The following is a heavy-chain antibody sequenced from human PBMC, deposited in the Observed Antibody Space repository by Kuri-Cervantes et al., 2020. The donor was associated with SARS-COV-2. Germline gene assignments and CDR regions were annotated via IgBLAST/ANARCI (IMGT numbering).Heavy chain of an antibody. V-gene: IGHV1-18*01. CDR1: GYTFAIYG. CDR2: ISAYNGNT. J-gene: IGHJ5*02. Sequence: ASVKVSCKAFGYTFAIYGIGWVRQAPGQGLEWMGWISAYNGNTNYAQKLQGRVTMTTDTSTSTAYMELRSLRSDDTAVYYCARGVVGYCSSTSCQGRWFDPWGQGTLVTSPQ. D-gene: IGHD2-2*01. CDR3: ARGVVGYCSSTSCQGRWFDP.